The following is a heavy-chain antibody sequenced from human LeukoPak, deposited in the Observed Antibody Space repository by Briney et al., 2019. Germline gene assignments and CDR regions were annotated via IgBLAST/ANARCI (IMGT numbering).Heavy chain of an antibody. CDR2: ITDSGDGV. Sequence: GGSLRLSCAASGFTFSSHSMSWVRQAPGKGLEWVSAITDSGDGVYYADSVTGRFTISRDSSKDTLYLQMNNLRADDTAVYYCAKDSPILTIWGQGTMVTVS. D-gene: IGHD3-3*01. CDR1: GFTFSSHS. V-gene: IGHV3-23*01. CDR3: AKDSPILTI. J-gene: IGHJ3*02.